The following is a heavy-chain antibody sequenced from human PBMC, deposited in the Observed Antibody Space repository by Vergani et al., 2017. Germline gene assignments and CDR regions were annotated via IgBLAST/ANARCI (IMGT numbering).Heavy chain of an antibody. V-gene: IGHV3-23*04. D-gene: IGHD1-26*01. CDR1: GFTFSSYS. J-gene: IGHJ5*02. CDR3: ARDAHTDGSYGYNWFDP. Sequence: EVQLVESGGGLVKPGGSLRLSCAASGFTFSSYSMNWVRQAPGKGLEWVSAISGSGGSTYYADSVKGRFTISRDNSKNTLYLQMNSLRAEDTAVYYCARDAHTDGSYGYNWFDPWGQGTLVTVSS. CDR2: ISGSGGST.